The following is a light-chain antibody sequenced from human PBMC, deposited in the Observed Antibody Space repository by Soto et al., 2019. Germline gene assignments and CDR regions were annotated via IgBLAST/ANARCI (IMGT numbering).Light chain of an antibody. V-gene: IGLV2-14*01. Sequence: QSALTQPASVSGSPGQSITISCTGTSSDVGGYTYVSWYQQHPGKAPKLMIYDVSNRPSGVSNRFSGSKSGNTASLTISGRHAEDEADYYCSSYTSISTLVFGGGTKLTVL. CDR1: SSDVGGYTY. J-gene: IGLJ2*01. CDR2: DVS. CDR3: SSYTSISTLV.